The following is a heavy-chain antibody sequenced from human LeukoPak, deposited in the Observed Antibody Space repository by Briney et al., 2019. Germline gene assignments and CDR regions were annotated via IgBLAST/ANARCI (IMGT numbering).Heavy chain of an antibody. CDR3: ARVGRYSSSSISYYFDY. Sequence: SGTLSLTCAVSGGSISSSNWWSWIRQPAGKGLEWIGRIYTSGSTNYNPSLKSRVTISVDTSKNQFSLKLSSVTAADTAVYYCARVGRYSSSSISYYFDYWGQGTLVTVSS. V-gene: IGHV4-61*02. J-gene: IGHJ4*02. D-gene: IGHD6-6*01. CDR2: IYTSGST. CDR1: GGSISSSNW.